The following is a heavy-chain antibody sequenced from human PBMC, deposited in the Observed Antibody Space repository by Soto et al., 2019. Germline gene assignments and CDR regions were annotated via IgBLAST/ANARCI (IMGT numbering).Heavy chain of an antibody. J-gene: IGHJ2*01. D-gene: IGHD2-8*02. CDR2: IIPIFGST. CDR3: PSLVQTALIRSTGWFFDI. Sequence: QVPLVQSGAEVKEPGSSVKVSCKASGGTFNNYAINWLRQAPGQGLEWMGQIIPIFGSTTYAPKVQNRVTIPADKSTNAPYMQLYIPTSVATAVYSCPSLVQTALIRSTGWFFDICGRSSLIIVSS. CDR1: GGTFNNYA. V-gene: IGHV1-69*06.